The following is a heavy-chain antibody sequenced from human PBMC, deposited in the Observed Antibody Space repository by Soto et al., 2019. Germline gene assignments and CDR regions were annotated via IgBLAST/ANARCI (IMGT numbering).Heavy chain of an antibody. CDR2: INAGNGDT. J-gene: IGHJ4*02. V-gene: IGHV1-3*01. CDR1: GYTFSMHA. D-gene: IGHD1-7*01. CDR3: AGDEGGWNSIQGGFVKFILDY. Sequence: ASVKVSCKTSGYTFSMHAIHWVRQAPGQGLEWMGWINAGNGDTKYSENFQDRVAITRDAYASAAYMEVRSLRSEDTAIYYCAGDEGGWNSIQGGFVKFILDYFGQR.